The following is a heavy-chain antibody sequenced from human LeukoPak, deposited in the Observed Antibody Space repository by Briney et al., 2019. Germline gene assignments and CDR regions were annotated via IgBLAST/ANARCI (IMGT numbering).Heavy chain of an antibody. J-gene: IGHJ4*02. Sequence: GASVKVSCKASGYTFTGYYMHWVRQAPGQGLEWMGWINPNSGGTNYAQKFQGRVTMTRDTSISTAYMELSRLRSDDTAVYYCARVAYYYDSSGYPILGYWGQGTLVTVSS. V-gene: IGHV1-2*02. CDR1: GYTFTGYY. CDR3: ARVAYYYDSSGYPILGY. CDR2: INPNSGGT. D-gene: IGHD3-22*01.